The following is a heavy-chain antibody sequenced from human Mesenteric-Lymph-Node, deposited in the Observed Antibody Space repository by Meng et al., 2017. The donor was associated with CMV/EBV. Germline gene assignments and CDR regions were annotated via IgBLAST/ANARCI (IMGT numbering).Heavy chain of an antibody. CDR3: ARVLIAALDY. V-gene: IGHV3-30-3*01. D-gene: IGHD6-13*01. J-gene: IGHJ4*02. Sequence: GESLKISCVVSGFSVNNNYMSWVRQAPGKGLEWVAVISYDGSNKYYADSVKGRFTISRDNSKNTLYLQMNSLRAEDTAVYYCARVLIAALDYWGQGTLVTVSS. CDR2: ISYDGSNK. CDR1: GFSVNNNY.